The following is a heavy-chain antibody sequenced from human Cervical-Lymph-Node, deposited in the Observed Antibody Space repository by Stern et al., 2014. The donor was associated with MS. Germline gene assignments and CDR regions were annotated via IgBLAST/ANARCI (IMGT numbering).Heavy chain of an antibody. J-gene: IGHJ4*02. CDR3: TKDTYGPEDY. CDR1: GFTFRNYW. CDR2: INRDGTTI. Sequence: VQLVESGAGLVQPGGSLRLSCVASGFTFRNYWMHWVRQGPGKGLVWVARINRDGTTITQADSVKGRFTISRDNAKNTLYLQMNSLRVEDTAVYYCTKDTYGPEDYWGQGTSVTVSS. D-gene: IGHD3-10*01. V-gene: IGHV3-74*03.